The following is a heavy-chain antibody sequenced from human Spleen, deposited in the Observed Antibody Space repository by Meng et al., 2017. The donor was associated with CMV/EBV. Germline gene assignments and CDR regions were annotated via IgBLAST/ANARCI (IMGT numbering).Heavy chain of an antibody. J-gene: IGHJ4*02. V-gene: IGHV3-9*01. Sequence: SLKISCVASGFTFDDYAMHWVRQAPGKGLEWVSSISSKSGNIKYGDSVKGRFTISRDNAKNSLFLEMSSLSAEDTAVYYCASGIRLTGDWGQGTLVTVSS. CDR2: ISSKSGNI. CDR3: ASGIRLTGD. CDR1: GFTFDDYA. D-gene: IGHD7-27*01.